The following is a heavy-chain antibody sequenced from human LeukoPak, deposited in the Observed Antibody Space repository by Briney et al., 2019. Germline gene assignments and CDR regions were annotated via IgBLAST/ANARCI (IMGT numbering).Heavy chain of an antibody. J-gene: IGHJ4*02. CDR3: ARGDFGDYFLDF. D-gene: IGHD4-17*01. CDR1: GYTFSSYD. V-gene: IGHV1-8*01. Sequence: ASVKVSCKASGYTFSSYDINWVRQATGQGLEWMGWMNPNSGNTDYAQRFQGRVTMTRNTSISTAYMELSSLRSEDTAVYYCARGDFGDYFLDFWGQGTLVTVSS. CDR2: MNPNSGNT.